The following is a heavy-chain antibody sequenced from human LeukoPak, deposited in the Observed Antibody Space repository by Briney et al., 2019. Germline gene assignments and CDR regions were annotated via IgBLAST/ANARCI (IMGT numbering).Heavy chain of an antibody. CDR3: ARDSSGWFRKGFDY. CDR1: GGSFSGYY. Sequence: SETLSLTCAVYGGSFSGYYWSWIRQPPGKGLEWIGEINHSGSTNYNPSLKSRVTISVDTSKNQFSLKLSSVTAADTAVYYCARDSSGWFRKGFDYCGQGTLVTVSS. V-gene: IGHV4-34*01. D-gene: IGHD6-19*01. J-gene: IGHJ4*02. CDR2: INHSGST.